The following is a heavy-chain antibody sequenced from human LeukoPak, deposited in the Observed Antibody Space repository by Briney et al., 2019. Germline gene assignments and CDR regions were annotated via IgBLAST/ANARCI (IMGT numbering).Heavy chain of an antibody. J-gene: IGHJ3*02. CDR1: GYSFTSYW. Sequence: GESLKISCKGSGYSFTSYWIDWVRQMPGKGLEWMGIIYPGDSDTRYSPSFQGQVTISADKSISTAYLQWSSLKASDTAMYYCASSYSGSYGKDAFDIWGQGTMVTVSS. CDR2: IYPGDSDT. V-gene: IGHV5-51*01. CDR3: ASSYSGSYGKDAFDI. D-gene: IGHD1-26*01.